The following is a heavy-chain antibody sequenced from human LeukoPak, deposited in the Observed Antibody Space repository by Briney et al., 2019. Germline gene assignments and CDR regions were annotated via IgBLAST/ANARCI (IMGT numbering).Heavy chain of an antibody. V-gene: IGHV3-7*01. D-gene: IGHD3-10*01. Sequence: GGSLRLSCVASGFTFSNYWMSWVRQAPGKGLECVANIKEDGSEKYYVDSVKGRFTISRDNAKNSLYLQMNSLRAEDTAVYYCARGRGLPGPLDYWGQGTLVTVSS. CDR2: IKEDGSEK. CDR3: ARGRGLPGPLDY. J-gene: IGHJ4*02. CDR1: GFTFSNYW.